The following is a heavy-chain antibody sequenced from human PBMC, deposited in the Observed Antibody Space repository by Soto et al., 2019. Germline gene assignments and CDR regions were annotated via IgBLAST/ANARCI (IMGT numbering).Heavy chain of an antibody. CDR3: ARNGGYDFWHHYYYAMDV. D-gene: IGHD3-3*01. V-gene: IGHV1-46*01. CDR2: INPSGGST. Sequence: ASVKVSCKASGYTFTSYYMHWVRQAPGQGLEWMGIINPSGGSTSYAQKFQGRVTMTRDTSTSTVYMELSSLRSEDTAVYYCARNGGYDFWHHYYYAMDVWGPGITVTVSS. CDR1: GYTFTSYY. J-gene: IGHJ6*02.